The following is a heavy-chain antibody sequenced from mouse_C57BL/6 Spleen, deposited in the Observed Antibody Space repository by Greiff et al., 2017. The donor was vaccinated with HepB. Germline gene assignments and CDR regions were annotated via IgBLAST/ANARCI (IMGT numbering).Heavy chain of an antibody. CDR3: ARSLTVKSYYFDY. CDR1: GYAFSSSW. J-gene: IGHJ2*01. D-gene: IGHD4-1*01. Sequence: QVQLQQSGPELVKPGASVKISCKASGYAFSSSWMNWVKQRTGKGLEWIGRIYPGDGDTNYNGKFKGKATLTADKSSSTAYMQLSSLTSEDSAVYFGARSLTVKSYYFDYWGQGTTLTVSS. CDR2: IYPGDGDT. V-gene: IGHV1-82*01.